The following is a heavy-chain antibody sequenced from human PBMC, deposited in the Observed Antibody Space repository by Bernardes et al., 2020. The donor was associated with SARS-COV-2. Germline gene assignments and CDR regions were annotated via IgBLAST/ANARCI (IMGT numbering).Heavy chain of an antibody. V-gene: IGHV3-11*01. Sequence: GSLRLSCAASGFTFSDYYMSWFRQAPGKGLEWVSYISSSGSTIYYADSVKRRFTISRDNAKNSLYLQMNSLRAEDTAVYYCATWRVGYYYYYYGMDVWGQGTTVTVSS. CDR2: ISSSGSTI. CDR1: GFTFSDYY. J-gene: IGHJ6*02. CDR3: ATWRVGYYYYYYGMDV. D-gene: IGHD6-19*01.